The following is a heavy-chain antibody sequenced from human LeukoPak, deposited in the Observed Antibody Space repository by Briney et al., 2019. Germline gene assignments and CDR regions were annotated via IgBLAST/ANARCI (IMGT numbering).Heavy chain of an antibody. CDR2: ISGNGENT. J-gene: IGHJ3*02. Sequence: GASLRLSCAASGLTFTNYAMSWVRQAPGKGLEWVSSISGNGENTNYADSVKGRFTISKDKAKNSPYMQMSSLRAEDTAVYYCAKARLRNDAFDIWGQGTRVTVSS. CDR3: AKARLRNDAFDI. CDR1: GLTFTNYA. V-gene: IGHV3-23*01. D-gene: IGHD4-17*01.